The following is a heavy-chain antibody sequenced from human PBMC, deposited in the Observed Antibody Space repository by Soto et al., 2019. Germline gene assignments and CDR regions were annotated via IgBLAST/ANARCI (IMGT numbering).Heavy chain of an antibody. CDR3: ARGARYDTLTGYL. V-gene: IGHV3-21*06. D-gene: IGHD3-9*01. CDR1: GFNFRDYS. CDR2: SSSSGQYI. J-gene: IGHJ5*02. Sequence: WGSLRLSCEGSGFNFRDYSINWVRQAPGKGLEWVSFSSSSGQYIKYADSVKGRFTISRDNAKNSVHLQMNSLRVEDTAIYYCARGARYDTLTGYLWGQGTRVTVSS.